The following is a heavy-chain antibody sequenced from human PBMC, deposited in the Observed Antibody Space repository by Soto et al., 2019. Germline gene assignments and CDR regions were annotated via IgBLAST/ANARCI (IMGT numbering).Heavy chain of an antibody. CDR1: GGTFSSYT. J-gene: IGHJ3*02. CDR2: IIPILGIA. Sequence: SVKVSCKASGGTFSSYTISWVRQAPGQGLEWMGRIIPILGIANYAQKFQGRVTITADKSTSTAYMELSSLRSEDTAVYYCARYHLPPVSADHVSAFDICAQRTMVPVSS. V-gene: IGHV1-69*02. D-gene: IGHD2-8*01. CDR3: ARYHLPPVSADHVSAFDI.